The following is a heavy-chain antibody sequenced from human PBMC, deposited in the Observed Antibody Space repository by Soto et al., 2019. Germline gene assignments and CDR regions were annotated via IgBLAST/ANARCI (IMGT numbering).Heavy chain of an antibody. J-gene: IGHJ5*02. CDR1: GYAFTGYY. CDR3: ERAGTPYYYGSGRYDNWLAP. CDR2: INPNSGGT. D-gene: IGHD3-10*01. Sequence: ASVKVSCKASGYAFTGYYMHLVRQAPGQGLEWMGWINPNSGGTTYAQRFQGWVTMTRDTSISTAYMELSRLRSDDTAVYYCERAGTPYYYGSGRYDNWLAPWGPGPLLTDSS. V-gene: IGHV1-2*04.